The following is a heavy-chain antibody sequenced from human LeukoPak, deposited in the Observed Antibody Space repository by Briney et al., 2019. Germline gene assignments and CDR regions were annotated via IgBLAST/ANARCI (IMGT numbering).Heavy chain of an antibody. CDR3: ARDWVTATGNWFDP. V-gene: IGHV4-31*03. D-gene: IGHD2-21*02. J-gene: IGHJ5*02. Sequence: PSETLSLTCTVSGGSISSGGYYWSWIRQHPGKGLEWIGYIYYSGSTYCNPSLKSRVTISVDTSKNQFSLKLSSVTAADTAVYYCARDWVTATGNWFDPWGQGTLVTVSS. CDR1: GGSISSGGYY. CDR2: IYYSGST.